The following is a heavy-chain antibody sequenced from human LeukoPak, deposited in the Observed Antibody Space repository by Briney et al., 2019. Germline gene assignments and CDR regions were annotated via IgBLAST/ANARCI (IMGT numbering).Heavy chain of an antibody. V-gene: IGHV3-30*02. CDR1: GFTFSSYG. D-gene: IGHD3-3*01. Sequence: GGSLRLSCAASGFTFSSYGMHWVRQAPGKGLDWVAFIRYDGNNKLYADSVKGRFTISRDNSKNTLYLHINSLRAEDTAVYYCARDQGFSYYYYYMDVWGKGTTVTVSS. J-gene: IGHJ6*03. CDR2: IRYDGNNK. CDR3: ARDQGFSYYYYYMDV.